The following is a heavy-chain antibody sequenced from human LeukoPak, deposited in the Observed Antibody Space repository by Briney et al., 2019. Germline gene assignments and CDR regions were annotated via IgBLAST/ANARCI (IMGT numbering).Heavy chain of an antibody. J-gene: IGHJ6*02. CDR2: IYPGDSDT. CDR1: GYSFTSYW. V-gene: IGHV5-51*01. Sequence: GESLKISCKGSGYSFTSYWIGWVRQMPGKGLEWMGIIYPGDSDTRYSPSFQGQITISADKSISTAYLQWSSLKASDTAMYYCARGGRRGLRQDYYGMDVWGQGTTVTVSS. D-gene: IGHD5-12*01. CDR3: ARGGRRGLRQDYYGMDV.